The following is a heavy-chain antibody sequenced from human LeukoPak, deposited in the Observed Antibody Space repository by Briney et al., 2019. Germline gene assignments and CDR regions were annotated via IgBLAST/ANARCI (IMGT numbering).Heavy chain of an antibody. CDR1: GGSISSGSYY. CDR3: ARPYSSGWYHAFDI. D-gene: IGHD6-19*01. J-gene: IGHJ3*02. Sequence: SETLSLTCTVSGGSISSGSYYWSWIRQPPGKGLEWIGEINHSGGTNYNPSLKSRVTISVDMSKNQFSLKLSSVTAADTAVYYCARPYSSGWYHAFDIWGQGTMVTVSS. CDR2: INHSGGT. V-gene: IGHV4-39*07.